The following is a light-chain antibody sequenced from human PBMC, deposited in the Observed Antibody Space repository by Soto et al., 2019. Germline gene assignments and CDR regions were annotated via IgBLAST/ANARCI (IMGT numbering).Light chain of an antibody. CDR3: SSYAGSNNFV. CDR1: TSDVGASAY. Sequence: QSALTQPASVSGSPGQSITISCTGTTSDVGASAYVCWYQQHPGQAPKLIIYDGTKRPSGVSARFSGSKSGNTASLTISGLQAEDEADYYCSSYAGSNNFVSGTGTKVTVL. J-gene: IGLJ1*01. V-gene: IGLV2-14*03. CDR2: DGT.